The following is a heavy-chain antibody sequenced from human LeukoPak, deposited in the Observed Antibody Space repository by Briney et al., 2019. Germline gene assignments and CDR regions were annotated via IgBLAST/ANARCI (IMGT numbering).Heavy chain of an antibody. CDR2: IYYSGST. V-gene: IGHV4-39*02. CDR3: ARGNGYFDY. Sequence: PSETLSLTCTVSGVSISSSSYYWGWIRQPPGKGLEWIGSIYYSGSTYYNPSLKSRVTISVDTSKDHFSLKLGSVTAADTAVYYYARGNGYFDYWGQGTLVTVSS. J-gene: IGHJ4*02. D-gene: IGHD1-1*01. CDR1: GVSISSSSYY.